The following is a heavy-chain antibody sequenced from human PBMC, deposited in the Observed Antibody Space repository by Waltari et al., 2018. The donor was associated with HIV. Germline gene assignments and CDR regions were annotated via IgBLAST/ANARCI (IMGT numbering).Heavy chain of an antibody. CDR3: AGGHSAILYGLDV. CDR2: INDRGTT. V-gene: IGHV4-34*01. J-gene: IGHJ6*02. Sequence: QVQLQQWGAGLLKTSETLSLTCAVSGGSFSGKFWTWIRQPPGKGRELMGEINDRGTTNYTPSLKGRGTLSVDTSKNHFSLKLTSVTAADTAVYYCAGGHSAILYGLDVWGQGTTVTVSS. CDR1: GGSFSGKF. D-gene: IGHD3-10*01.